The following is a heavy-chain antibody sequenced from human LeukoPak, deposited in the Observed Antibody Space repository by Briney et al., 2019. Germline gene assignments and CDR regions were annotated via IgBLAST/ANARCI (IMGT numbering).Heavy chain of an antibody. CDR3: ARGYDFWSGYYLDY. Sequence: SQTLSLTCTVSGGSISSGGYSWSWIRQHPGKGLEWIGYIYYSGSTYYNPSLKSRVTMSVDTSKNQFSLKLSSVTAADTAVYYCARGYDFWSGYYLDYWGQGTLVTVSS. V-gene: IGHV4-31*03. CDR1: GGSISSGGYS. CDR2: IYYSGST. D-gene: IGHD3-3*01. J-gene: IGHJ4*02.